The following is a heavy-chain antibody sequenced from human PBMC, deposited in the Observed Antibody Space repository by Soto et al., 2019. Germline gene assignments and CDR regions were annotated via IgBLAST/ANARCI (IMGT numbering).Heavy chain of an antibody. CDR1: GGSFSGYY. J-gene: IGHJ6*02. Sequence: QVQLQQWGAGLLKPSETLSLTCAVYGGSFSGYYWSWIRQPPGKGLEWIGEINHSGSTNYNPSLKSRVTISVDTSKNQFSLKLGSVTAADTAVYYCARKAGGAWYYYYGMDVWGQGTTVTVSS. CDR3: ARKAGGAWYYYYGMDV. CDR2: INHSGST. V-gene: IGHV4-34*01. D-gene: IGHD3-16*01.